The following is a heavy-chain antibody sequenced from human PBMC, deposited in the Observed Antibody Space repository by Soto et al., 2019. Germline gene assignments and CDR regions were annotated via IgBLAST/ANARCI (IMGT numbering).Heavy chain of an antibody. CDR1: GGTFSSYA. D-gene: IGHD4-4*01. Sequence: QVQLVQSGAEVKKPGSSVKVSCKASGGTFSSYAISWVRQAPGQGLEWMGGLIPIFGTADYAQKLQSRVTITADESTSTAYMELSSLRSDDTAVYYCATHTVVTPGNYYSGMDVWGQGTTVTVSS. CDR3: ATHTVVTPGNYYSGMDV. J-gene: IGHJ6*02. V-gene: IGHV1-69*12. CDR2: LIPIFGTA.